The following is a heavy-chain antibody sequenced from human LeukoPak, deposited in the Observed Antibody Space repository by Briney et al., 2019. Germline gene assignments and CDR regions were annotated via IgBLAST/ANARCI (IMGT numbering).Heavy chain of an antibody. Sequence: GGSLRLSCAASGFTFSDYYMSWIRQAPGKGLEWASYISSSGSTIYYADSVKGRFTISRDNAKNSLYLQMNSLRAEDTAVYYCARVRDTPYYYGSGSYYYYMDVWGKGTTVTVSS. D-gene: IGHD3-10*01. CDR2: ISSSGSTI. CDR3: ARVRDTPYYYGSGSYYYYMDV. J-gene: IGHJ6*03. CDR1: GFTFSDYY. V-gene: IGHV3-11*01.